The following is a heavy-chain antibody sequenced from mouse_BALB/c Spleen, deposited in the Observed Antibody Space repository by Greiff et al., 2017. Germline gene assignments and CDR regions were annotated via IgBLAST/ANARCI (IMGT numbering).Heavy chain of an antibody. Sequence: KLQQSGAELVKPGASVKISCKGSGYTFTDYAMHWVKQSHAKSLEWIGVISIYYDNTNYNQKFKGKATMTVDKSSSTAYMELARLTSEDSAIYYCARGRFLGDYAMDYWGQGTSVTVSS. D-gene: IGHD3-3*01. J-gene: IGHJ4*01. CDR2: ISIYYDNT. CDR1: GYTFTDYA. V-gene: IGHV1S137*01. CDR3: ARGRFLGDYAMDY.